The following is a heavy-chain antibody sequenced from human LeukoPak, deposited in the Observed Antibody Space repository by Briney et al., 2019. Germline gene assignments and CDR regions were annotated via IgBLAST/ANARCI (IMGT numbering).Heavy chain of an antibody. J-gene: IGHJ4*02. D-gene: IGHD3-10*01. CDR1: GFTFSSYA. V-gene: IGHV3-23*01. CDR3: AKDPLYYYGSGSYFDY. CDR2: ISGSGGST. Sequence: GRSLRLSCAASGFTFSSYAMSWVRQAPGKGLEWVSAISGSGGSTYYADSVKGRFTISRDNSKNTLYLQMNSLRAEDTAVYYCAKDPLYYYGSGSYFDYWGQGTLVTVSS.